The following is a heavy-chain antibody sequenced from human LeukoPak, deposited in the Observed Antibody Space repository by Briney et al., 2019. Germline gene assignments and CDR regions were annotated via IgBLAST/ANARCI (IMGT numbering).Heavy chain of an antibody. J-gene: IGHJ5*02. V-gene: IGHV3-21*01. Sequence: GGSLRLSCAASGFTFSRYSMNWVRQAPGKGLEWVSSISSSSSYIYYADSVKGRFTISRDNAKNSLYLQMNSLRAEDTAVYYCARPGGIAAAVVDWFDPWGQGTLVTVSS. D-gene: IGHD6-13*01. CDR2: ISSSSSYI. CDR3: ARPGGIAAAVVDWFDP. CDR1: GFTFSRYS.